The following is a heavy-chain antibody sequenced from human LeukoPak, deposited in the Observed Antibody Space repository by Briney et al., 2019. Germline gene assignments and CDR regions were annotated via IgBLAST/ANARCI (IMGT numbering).Heavy chain of an antibody. D-gene: IGHD2-2*01. Sequence: GGSLRLSCAASGFTFSSYAMHWVRQAPGKGLEWVAVISYDGSNKYYADSVKGRFTISRDNSKNTLYLQMNSLRAEDTAVYYCLSSTSRDNDYRGQGTLVTVSS. CDR1: GFTFSSYA. CDR2: ISYDGSNK. J-gene: IGHJ4*02. CDR3: LSSTSRDNDY. V-gene: IGHV3-30*04.